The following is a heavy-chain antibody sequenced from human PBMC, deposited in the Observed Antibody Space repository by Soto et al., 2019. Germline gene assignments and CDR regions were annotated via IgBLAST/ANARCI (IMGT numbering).Heavy chain of an antibody. CDR1: GGSISSSSYY. J-gene: IGHJ4*02. V-gene: IGHV4-39*01. D-gene: IGHD6-19*01. Sequence: SETLSLTCTVSGGSISSSSYYWGWIRQPPGKGLEWIGSIYYSGSTYYNPSLKSRVTISVDTSKNQFSLKPSSVTAADTAVYYCARLSLGSGWSKFDYWGQGTLVTVSS. CDR3: ARLSLGSGWSKFDY. CDR2: IYYSGST.